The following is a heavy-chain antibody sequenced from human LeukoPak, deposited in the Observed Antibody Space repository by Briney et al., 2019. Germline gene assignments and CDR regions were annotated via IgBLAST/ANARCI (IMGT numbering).Heavy chain of an antibody. CDR2: ISGSGNRT. CDR3: AKNFYCGGGSCYPSALGMDV. J-gene: IGHJ6*02. D-gene: IGHD2-15*01. CDR1: GFTFSSYA. Sequence: PGGSLRLSCAASGFTFSSYAMSWVRQAPGEGLGWGSSISGSGNRTYYADSVKGRFTISRDNYKNTSLLQMNSLRAEATAVYSCAKNFYCGGGSCYPSALGMDVWGQGTTVTVSS. V-gene: IGHV3-23*01.